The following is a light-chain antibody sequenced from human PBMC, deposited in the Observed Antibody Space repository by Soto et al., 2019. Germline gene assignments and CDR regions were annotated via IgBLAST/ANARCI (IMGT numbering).Light chain of an antibody. V-gene: IGKV3-11*01. CDR2: DAS. CDR1: QSVGSY. J-gene: IGKJ3*01. CDR3: QQRSIWPLT. Sequence: EIVLTQSPATVSLSPGERATLSCRASQSVGSYLVWFQQKPGQAPWLLIYDASKRATGIPARFSGSGSGTDFTLTISSLEPEDFAVYYCQQRSIWPLTFGPGTKVDVK.